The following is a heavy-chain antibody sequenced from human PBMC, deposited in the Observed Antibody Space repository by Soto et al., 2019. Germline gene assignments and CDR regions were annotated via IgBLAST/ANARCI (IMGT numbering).Heavy chain of an antibody. D-gene: IGHD3-10*01. CDR2: INAGNGNT. Sequence: ASVKVSCKASGYTFTSYAMHWVRQAPGQRLEWMGWINAGNGNTKYSQKFQGRVTITRDTSASTAYMELSSLRSEDTAVYYCARGSVRGVRDYYYYGMDVWGQGTTVTVSS. CDR1: GYTFTSYA. CDR3: ARGSVRGVRDYYYYGMDV. J-gene: IGHJ6*02. V-gene: IGHV1-3*01.